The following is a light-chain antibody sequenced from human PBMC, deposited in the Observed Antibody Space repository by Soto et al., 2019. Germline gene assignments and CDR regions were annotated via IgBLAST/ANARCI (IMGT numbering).Light chain of an antibody. CDR2: YAS. Sequence: DIQMTQSPSTLSASVGDRVTITCRASQSASTFLAWYQQKPGQAPKLLIYYASTLQSGVPSRFSASGSGTEFARTISGLQPDDFEVYYCQQYNRYAVTFGQGTKVEIK. CDR1: QSASTF. V-gene: IGKV1-5*01. CDR3: QQYNRYAVT. J-gene: IGKJ1*01.